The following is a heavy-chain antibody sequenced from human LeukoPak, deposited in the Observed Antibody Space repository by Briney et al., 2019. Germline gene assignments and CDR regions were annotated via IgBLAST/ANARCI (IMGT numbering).Heavy chain of an antibody. Sequence: PSETLSLTCTVSGGSISTNYWSWIRQPPGKGLEWIGNIFYSGRNNYNPSLKSRVTMSVDTSKNQFSLKLSSVTAADTAVYYCARVNDRGSRLDYWGQGTLVTVSS. CDR1: GGSISTNY. V-gene: IGHV4-59*01. CDR2: IFYSGRN. CDR3: ARVNDRGSRLDY. J-gene: IGHJ4*02. D-gene: IGHD3-16*01.